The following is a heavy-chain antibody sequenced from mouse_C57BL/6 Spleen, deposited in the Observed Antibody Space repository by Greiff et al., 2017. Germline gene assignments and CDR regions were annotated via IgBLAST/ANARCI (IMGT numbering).Heavy chain of an antibody. CDR3: ARKGDFTVVATTNYAMDY. J-gene: IGHJ4*01. Sequence: QVQLKQSGPELVKPGASVKISCKASGYAFSSSWMNWVKQRPGKGLEWIGRIYPGDGDTNYNGKFKGKATLTADKSSSTAYMQLSSLTSEDSAVYFCARKGDFTVVATTNYAMDYWGQGTSVTVSS. CDR1: GYAFSSSW. CDR2: IYPGDGDT. D-gene: IGHD1-1*01. V-gene: IGHV1-82*01.